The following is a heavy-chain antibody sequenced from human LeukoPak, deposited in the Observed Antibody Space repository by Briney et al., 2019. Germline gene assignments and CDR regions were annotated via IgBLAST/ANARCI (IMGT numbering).Heavy chain of an antibody. J-gene: IGHJ6*03. CDR1: GGTFSSYA. CDR3: ARALTSYYYYMDV. V-gene: IGHV1-69*05. CDR2: IIPIFGTA. Sequence: SVKVSCKASGGTFSSYAISWVRLAPGQGLEWMGGIIPIFGTANYAQKFQSRVTITTDESTSPAYMELSSLRPEDTAVYYCARALTSYYYYMDVWGKGTTVTVSS. D-gene: IGHD3-10*01.